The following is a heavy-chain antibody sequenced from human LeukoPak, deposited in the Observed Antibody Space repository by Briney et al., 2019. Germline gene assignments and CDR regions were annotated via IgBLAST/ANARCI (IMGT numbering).Heavy chain of an antibody. V-gene: IGHV4-59*01. J-gene: IGHJ4*02. Sequence: SETLSLTCTVSGGSISSYYWSWIRQPPGKGLEWIGYIYYSGSTNCNPSLKSRVTISVDTSKNQFSLKLNSVTAADTAVYYCARAPDDSSGYYPLDYWGQGTLVTVSS. CDR2: IYYSGST. CDR3: ARAPDDSSGYYPLDY. CDR1: GGSISSYY. D-gene: IGHD3-22*01.